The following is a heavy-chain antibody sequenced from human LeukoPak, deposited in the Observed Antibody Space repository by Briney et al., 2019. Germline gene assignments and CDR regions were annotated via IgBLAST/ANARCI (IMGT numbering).Heavy chain of an antibody. D-gene: IGHD2-2*03. V-gene: IGHV1-69*05. CDR2: IIPIFGTA. CDR1: GGTFSSYA. CDR3: ARDGGDCSSTSCYSMDY. Sequence: SVKVSCKASGGTFSSYAISWVRQAPGQGLEWMEGIIPIFGTANYAQKFQGRVTITTDESTSTAYMELSSLRSEDTAVYYCARDGGDCSSTSCYSMDYWGQGTLVTVSS. J-gene: IGHJ4*02.